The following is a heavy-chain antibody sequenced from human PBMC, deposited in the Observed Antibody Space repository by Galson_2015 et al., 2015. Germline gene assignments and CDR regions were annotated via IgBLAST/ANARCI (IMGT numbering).Heavy chain of an antibody. CDR2: ILPIFGTA. CDR1: FSSYA. V-gene: IGHV1-69*01. J-gene: IGHJ6*02. D-gene: IGHD2-21*02. CDR3: AGAYCGGDCYSSPYYYYYGMDV. Sequence: FSSYAISWVRQAPGQGLEWMGGILPIFGTANYAQKFQGRVTITADESTSTAYMELSSLRSEDTAVYYCAGAYCGGDCYSSPYYYYYGMDVWGQGTTVTVSS.